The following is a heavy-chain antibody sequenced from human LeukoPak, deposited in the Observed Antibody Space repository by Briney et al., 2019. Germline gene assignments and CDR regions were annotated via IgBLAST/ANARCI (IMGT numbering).Heavy chain of an antibody. V-gene: IGHV4-30-2*01. CDR2: IYHSGST. D-gene: IGHD3-3*01. Sequence: SQTLSLTCAVSGGSISSGGYSWSWIRQPPGKGLEWIGYIYHSGSTYYNPSLKSRVTISVDRSKNQFSLKLSSVTAADTAVYYCARADFWGGYLYYFDYWGQGTLVTVSS. J-gene: IGHJ4*02. CDR1: GGSISSGGYS. CDR3: ARADFWGGYLYYFDY.